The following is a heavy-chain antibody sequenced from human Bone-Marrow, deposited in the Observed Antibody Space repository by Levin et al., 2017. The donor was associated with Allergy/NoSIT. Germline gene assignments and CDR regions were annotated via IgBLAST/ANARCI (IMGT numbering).Heavy chain of an antibody. V-gene: IGHV3-21*01. D-gene: IGHD5-18*01. J-gene: IGHJ4*02. CDR1: GFTFSSYS. Sequence: RGSLRLSCAASGFTFSSYSMNWVRQAPGKGLEWVSSISSSSNYIYYADSVKGRFTISRDNAKNSLYLQMNSLRAEDTAVYYCAREGKREYTYGYWGDFDYWGQGTLVTVSS. CDR2: ISSSSNYI. CDR3: AREGKREYTYGYWGDFDY.